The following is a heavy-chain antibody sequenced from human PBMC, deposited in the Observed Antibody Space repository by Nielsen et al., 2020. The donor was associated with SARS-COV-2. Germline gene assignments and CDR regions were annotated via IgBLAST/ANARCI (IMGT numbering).Heavy chain of an antibody. Sequence: SETLSLTCTVSGGSVSSGSYYWGWIRQPPGKGLEWIGSIYYSGSTYYNPSLKSRVTISVDTSKNQFSLKLSSVTAADTAVYYCARYGVLGYYYYYYMDVWGKGTTVTVSS. CDR1: GGSVSSGSYY. CDR2: IYYSGST. V-gene: IGHV4-39*07. J-gene: IGHJ6*03. CDR3: ARYGVLGYYYYYYMDV. D-gene: IGHD3-16*01.